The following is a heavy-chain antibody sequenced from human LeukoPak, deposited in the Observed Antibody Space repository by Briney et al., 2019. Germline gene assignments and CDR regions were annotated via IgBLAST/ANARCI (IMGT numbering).Heavy chain of an antibody. CDR1: GYTFTSYG. V-gene: IGHV1-18*01. J-gene: IGHJ5*02. CDR3: ARWRVSANWFDP. CDR2: ISAYNGNT. D-gene: IGHD6-13*01. Sequence: ASVKVSCKASGYTFTSYGISWVRQAPGQGLEWMGWISAYNGNTKYAQKLQDRAILTTDTSTSTAYMELRTLTSDDTAVYYCARWRVSANWFDPWGQGTLVTVSS.